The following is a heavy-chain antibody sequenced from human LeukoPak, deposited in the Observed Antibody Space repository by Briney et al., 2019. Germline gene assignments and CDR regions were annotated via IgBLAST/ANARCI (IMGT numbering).Heavy chain of an antibody. D-gene: IGHD5-12*01. CDR2: IYYSGST. CDR3: AGGSGYSGYRAD. V-gene: IGHV4-59*01. CDR1: GDSISSYY. Sequence: PSETLSLPCTVSGDSISSYYWSWLRQPPGKGLEWLGYIYYSGSTNHNPSLKSRVTIPVDTSQNQFSMKLSSVTAAGTAVYYCAGGSGYSGYRADWGEGTLVTVSS. J-gene: IGHJ4*02.